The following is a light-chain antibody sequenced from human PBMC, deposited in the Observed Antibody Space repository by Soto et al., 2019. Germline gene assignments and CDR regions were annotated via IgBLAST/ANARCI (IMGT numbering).Light chain of an antibody. J-gene: IGLJ3*02. V-gene: IGLV1-47*01. Sequence: QSVLTQPPSASGTPGQRVTISCSGSSSNIGSNAVYWYQHLPGTAPKLLIYRNNQRPSGVPDRFSGSKSGTSASLAISGLRSEDEADYYCAVWDDSLSGRVFGGGTKLTVL. CDR1: SSNIGSNA. CDR2: RNN. CDR3: AVWDDSLSGRV.